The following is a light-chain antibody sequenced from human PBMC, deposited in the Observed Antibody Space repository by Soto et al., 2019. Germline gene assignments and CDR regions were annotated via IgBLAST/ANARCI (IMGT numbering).Light chain of an antibody. CDR2: EVT. Sequence: QSALTQPPSTSGSPGQSVTMSCTGTSSDVGGYNSVSWYQQHPGKAPKLMIFEVTKRPPGVPDRFSGSKSGYTASLTVSGLQAEDEPDYYCSSYAGTNKLIFGGGTKLTVL. J-gene: IGLJ2*01. CDR1: SSDVGGYNS. CDR3: SSYAGTNKLI. V-gene: IGLV2-8*01.